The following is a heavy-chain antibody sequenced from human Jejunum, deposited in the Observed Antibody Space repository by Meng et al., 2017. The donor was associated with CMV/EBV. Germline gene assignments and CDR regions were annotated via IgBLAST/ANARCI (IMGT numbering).Heavy chain of an antibody. CDR2: IHDSGST. CDR3: ARDGGDYGGNPYYFDD. Sequence: SVSSGSNYWNSIRQPPGKGLEWIGYIHDSGSTSHNPSLKSRVTVSVDTSKNQFSLEMTSVTAADTAVYYCARDGGDYGGNPYYFDDWGQGALVTVSS. D-gene: IGHD4-23*01. V-gene: IGHV4-61*01. CDR1: SVSSGSNY. J-gene: IGHJ4*02.